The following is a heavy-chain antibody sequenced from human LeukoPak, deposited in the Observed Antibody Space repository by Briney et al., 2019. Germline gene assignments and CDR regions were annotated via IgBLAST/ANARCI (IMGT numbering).Heavy chain of an antibody. CDR1: GFTFSSHW. V-gene: IGHV3-74*01. CDR3: ARGNYYDSSGPGGY. Sequence: GGSLRLSCAASGFTFSSHWMHWVRHAPGKGLVWVSRINSDGRSTSYVDSVAGRFTISRDNAKNTLYLQMNSLRAEDTAVYYCARGNYYDSSGPGGYWGQGTLVIVSS. J-gene: IGHJ4*02. CDR2: INSDGRST. D-gene: IGHD3-22*01.